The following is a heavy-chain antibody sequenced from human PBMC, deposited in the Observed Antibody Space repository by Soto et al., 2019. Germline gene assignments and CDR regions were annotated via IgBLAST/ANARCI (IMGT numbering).Heavy chain of an antibody. J-gene: IGHJ5*02. D-gene: IGHD6-6*01. Sequence: PGEALKISCKVSGYSFTSYWIGWVRQMPGKGLEWMGIIYPGDSDTRYSPSFQGQVTISADKSISTAYLQWSSLKASDTAMYYCARPNPPSSTAGGDNWFDPWGQGTLVTVSS. CDR2: IYPGDSDT. CDR1: GYSFTSYW. V-gene: IGHV5-51*01. CDR3: ARPNPPSSTAGGDNWFDP.